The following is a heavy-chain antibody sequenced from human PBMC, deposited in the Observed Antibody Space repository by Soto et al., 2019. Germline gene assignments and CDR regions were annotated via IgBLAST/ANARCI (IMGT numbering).Heavy chain of an antibody. D-gene: IGHD2-15*01. J-gene: IGHJ4*02. CDR3: ARDVLLNCSGGCCDRGFDY. CDR2: LIPIFGTA. CDR1: GGTFSSYA. V-gene: IGHV1-69*01. Sequence: QVQLVQSGAEVKKPGSSVKVSCKASGGTFSSYAISWVRQAPGQGLEWMGGLIPIFGTANYAHKFQGRVTITADESTRTAYMDLSSLRSEDTAVYYCARDVLLNCSGGCCDRGFDYWGQGTLVTVSS.